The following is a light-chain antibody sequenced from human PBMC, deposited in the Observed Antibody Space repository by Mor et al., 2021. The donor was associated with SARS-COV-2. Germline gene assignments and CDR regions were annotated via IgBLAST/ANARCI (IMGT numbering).Light chain of an antibody. Sequence: DSGVPDRFSGSGSGTDFTLTISGLQAEDVAVYYCQQYYISPRTFGQGTKL. V-gene: IGKV4-1*01. CDR3: QQYYISPRT. J-gene: IGKJ2*02.